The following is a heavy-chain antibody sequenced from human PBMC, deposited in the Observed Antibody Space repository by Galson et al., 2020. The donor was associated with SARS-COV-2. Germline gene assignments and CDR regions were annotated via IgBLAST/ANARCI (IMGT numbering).Heavy chain of an antibody. V-gene: IGHV3-30*04. CDR1: GFTLSNYA. CDR3: ARDAGGTFHKYYVDF. D-gene: IGHD3-16*01. Sequence: GGSLRLSCAASGFTLSNYAMHWVRQAPGKGLEWVAVISFDGSSKYYADSVKGRFTMSRDNSKNTLYLQMSSLRPEDTAVYYCARDAGGTFHKYYVDFWGQGTLVTVSS. J-gene: IGHJ4*02. CDR2: ISFDGSSK.